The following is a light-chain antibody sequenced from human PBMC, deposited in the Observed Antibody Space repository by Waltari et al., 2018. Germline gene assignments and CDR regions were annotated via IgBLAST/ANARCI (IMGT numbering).Light chain of an antibody. J-gene: IGLJ3*02. Sequence: QSALTQPASVSGSPGQSITISCTGSNSDLGVYNYVSWYQQHPGQAPKPILFAVNNRPSGVSNRFSGSKSGNTASLTISGLQPDDEADYYCSSYTSSSTVFGGGTKLTVL. CDR2: AVN. CDR1: NSDLGVYNY. CDR3: SSYTSSSTV. V-gene: IGLV2-14*03.